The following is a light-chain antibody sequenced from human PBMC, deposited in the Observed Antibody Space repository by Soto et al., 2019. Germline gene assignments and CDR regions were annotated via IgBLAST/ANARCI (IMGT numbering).Light chain of an antibody. J-gene: IGKJ3*01. CDR1: QSVSRN. Sequence: EIVMTQSPATLSGSPGGRATLSCRASQSVSRNLAWYQQRPGQAPRLLVYGASTRATGIPARFSGSWSGTEFTLTIAGLQSEDFAVYFCQQYNEWPLFTFGPGTRVDL. CDR3: QQYNEWPLFT. V-gene: IGKV3-15*01. CDR2: GAS.